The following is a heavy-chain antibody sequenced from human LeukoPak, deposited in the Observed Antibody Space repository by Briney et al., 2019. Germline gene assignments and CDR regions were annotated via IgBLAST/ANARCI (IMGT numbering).Heavy chain of an antibody. Sequence: PGGSLRLSCAASGFTFSNYNMNWVRQAPGKGLEWVSSISSSSSYIYYADSLRGRFTISRDNAKNTVYLQMNSLRAEDTAVYYCAKATYDSSALIDYWGQGTLVTVSS. J-gene: IGHJ4*02. CDR2: ISSSSSYI. D-gene: IGHD3-22*01. CDR1: GFTFSNYN. V-gene: IGHV3-21*01. CDR3: AKATYDSSALIDY.